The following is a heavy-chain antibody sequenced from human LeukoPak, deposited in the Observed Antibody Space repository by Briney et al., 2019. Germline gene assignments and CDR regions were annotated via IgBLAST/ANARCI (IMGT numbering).Heavy chain of an antibody. CDR3: AKEGFY. J-gene: IGHJ4*02. CDR2: ISISGGTT. CDR1: GFAFSSYV. Sequence: GGSLRLSCAASGFAFSSYVMSWVRQAPGKGLEWVSTISISGGTTYYADSVKGRFAISRDNFRNTLYLQMNSLRAEDTAVYYCAKEGFYWGQRTLVTVSS. V-gene: IGHV3-23*01.